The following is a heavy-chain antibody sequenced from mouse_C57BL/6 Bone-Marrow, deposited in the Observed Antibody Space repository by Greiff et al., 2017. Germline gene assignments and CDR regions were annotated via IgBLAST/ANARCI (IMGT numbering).Heavy chain of an antibody. D-gene: IGHD2-1*01. J-gene: IGHJ3*01. V-gene: IGHV10-1*01. CDR3: VRRDYYGLAY. Sequence: EVKLVESGGGLVQPKGSLKLSCAASGFSFNTYAMNWVRQAPGKGLEWVARIRSKSNNYATYYADSVKDRFTISSDESESMLYLQMNNLKTEDTAMYYCVRRDYYGLAYWGQGTLVTVSA. CDR1: GFSFNTYA. CDR2: IRSKSNNYAT.